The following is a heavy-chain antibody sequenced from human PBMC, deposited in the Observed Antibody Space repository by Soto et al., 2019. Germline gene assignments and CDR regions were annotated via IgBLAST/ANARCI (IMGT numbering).Heavy chain of an antibody. CDR3: ARDPVTTITEATYGMDV. Sequence: ASVKGSCKASSFTLTINWGRPAPRQNLEWMGWINAVNGRTKYSQKFQGRVTITRDTSANTAYMELSSLRSEDTAMYYCARDPVTTITEATYGMDVWGQGTTVTVSS. CDR2: INAVNGRT. J-gene: IGHJ6*02. D-gene: IGHD1-7*01. CDR1: SFTLT. V-gene: IGHV1-3*01.